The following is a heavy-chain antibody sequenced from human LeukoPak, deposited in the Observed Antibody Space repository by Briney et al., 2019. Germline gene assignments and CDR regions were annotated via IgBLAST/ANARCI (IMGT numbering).Heavy chain of an antibody. CDR3: ARRRGSYSFSGGVYSDY. D-gene: IGHD3-16*01. V-gene: IGHV5-51*01. CDR2: IYPGDSDT. Sequence: GESLKISCKGSGYSFTSYWIGWVRQLPGKGLEWMGIIYPGDSDTRYSPSFQGQVTISADKSISTAYLQWSSLKASDTAMYYCARRRGSYSFSGGVYSDYWGQGTLVTVSS. CDR1: GYSFTSYW. J-gene: IGHJ4*02.